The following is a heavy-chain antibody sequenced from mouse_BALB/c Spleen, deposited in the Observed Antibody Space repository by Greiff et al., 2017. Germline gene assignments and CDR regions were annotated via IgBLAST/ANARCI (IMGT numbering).Heavy chain of an antibody. CDR2: ISDGGSYT. Sequence: EVQRVESGGGLVKPGGSLKLSCAASGFTFSDYYMYWVRQTPEKRLEWVATISDGGSYTYYPDSVKGRFTISRDNAKNNLYLQMSSLKSEDTAMYYCARDMEVRPDYAMDYWGQGTSVTVSS. CDR3: ARDMEVRPDYAMDY. V-gene: IGHV5-4*02. CDR1: GFTFSDYY. J-gene: IGHJ4*01. D-gene: IGHD2-14*01.